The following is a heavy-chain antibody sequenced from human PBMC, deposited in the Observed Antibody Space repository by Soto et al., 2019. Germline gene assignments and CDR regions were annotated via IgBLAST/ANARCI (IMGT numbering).Heavy chain of an antibody. CDR2: VYYSGGA. CDR3: GRVVEGATRHTDFDS. Sequence: PSETLSLTWAVSGVSIHNSHAFWAWIRQPPGKGLEFIGSVYYSGGANYNPSLKSRVTISVDTSKNQLSLRVNSVTAADTAVYYCGRVVEGATRHTDFDSWGLGTLVTVSS. CDR1: GVSIHNSHAF. J-gene: IGHJ5*01. D-gene: IGHD2-15*01. V-gene: IGHV4-39*01.